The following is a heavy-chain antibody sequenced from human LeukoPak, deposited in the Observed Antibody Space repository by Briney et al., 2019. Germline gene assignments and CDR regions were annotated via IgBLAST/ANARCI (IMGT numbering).Heavy chain of an antibody. Sequence: SETLSLTCTVSGGSISSSSYYWGWIRQPPGRGLEWIGYIYYSGSTYYNPSLKSRVTISVDTSKNQFSLKLSSVTAADTAVYYCARETSIFGVALDYWGQGTLVTVSS. J-gene: IGHJ4*02. V-gene: IGHV4-31*03. CDR1: GGSISSSSYY. D-gene: IGHD3-3*01. CDR3: ARETSIFGVALDY. CDR2: IYYSGST.